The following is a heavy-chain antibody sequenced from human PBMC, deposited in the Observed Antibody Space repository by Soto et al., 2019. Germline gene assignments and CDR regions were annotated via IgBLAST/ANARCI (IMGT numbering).Heavy chain of an antibody. J-gene: IGHJ6*02. Sequence: QVQLQESGPGLVKPSETLSLTCTVSGGSISSYYWSWIRQPPGKGLEWIGYIYYSGSTNYNPSLKSRVTISVDTSKNQFSLKLSSVTAADTAVYYCARDRVVAATPHGMDVWGQGTTVTVSS. CDR2: IYYSGST. V-gene: IGHV4-59*01. CDR1: GGSISSYY. D-gene: IGHD2-15*01. CDR3: ARDRVVAATPHGMDV.